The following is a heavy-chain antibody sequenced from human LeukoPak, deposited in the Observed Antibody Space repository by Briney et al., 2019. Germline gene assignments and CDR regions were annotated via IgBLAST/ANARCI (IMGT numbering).Heavy chain of an antibody. CDR2: ISAYNGNT. CDR1: GYTFTTYG. D-gene: IGHD3-10*01. CDR3: ARVVRGDNNWVVP. V-gene: IGHV1-18*01. Sequence: ASVNPSFEASGYTFTTYGITWVRQAPGQGLEWMGWISAYNGNTNYAQKLQGRVSMTTDTSTSTAYVELRSLRSDDTAVYYCARVVRGDNNWVVPCRRGTLVTVSS. J-gene: IGHJ5*02.